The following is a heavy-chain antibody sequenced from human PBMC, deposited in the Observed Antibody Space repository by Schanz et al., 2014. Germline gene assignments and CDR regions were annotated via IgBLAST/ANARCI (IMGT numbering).Heavy chain of an antibody. J-gene: IGHJ4*02. CDR1: GGSFSGYW. D-gene: IGHD1-7*01. V-gene: IGHV4-34*01. CDR3: ATWSGTRLFHN. Sequence: QVQLQQWGAGLLKPSETLSLTCAFSGGSFSGYWWTWVRQSPGKGLEWIGEVNHGGYTNYNPSLKSRVTVPVELSKKQFPLRLSSVTAADTAAYYCATWSGTRLFHNWGQGTLVTVSS. CDR2: VNHGGYT.